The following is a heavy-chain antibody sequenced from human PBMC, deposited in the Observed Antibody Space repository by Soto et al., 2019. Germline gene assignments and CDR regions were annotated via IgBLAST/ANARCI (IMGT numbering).Heavy chain of an antibody. Sequence: QVQLVESGGGVVQPGTSLRLSCTASGFTFNSYGIHWVRQAPGKGLEWLALIEYNAKNRFYADSVKGRFSISRDNSRNTVYLQVTGLRAEDTVVYYCAREGDEYCRGTRCFHYYGLDVWGQGTTVIVSS. V-gene: IGHV3-33*05. J-gene: IGHJ6*01. D-gene: IGHD2-15*01. CDR3: AREGDEYCRGTRCFHYYGLDV. CDR2: IEYNAKNR. CDR1: GFTFNSYG.